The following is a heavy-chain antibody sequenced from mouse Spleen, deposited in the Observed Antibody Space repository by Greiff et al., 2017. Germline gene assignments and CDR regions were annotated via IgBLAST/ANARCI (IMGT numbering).Heavy chain of an antibody. V-gene: IGHV2-4-1*01. D-gene: IGHD1-2*01. Sequence: VQLKESGPGLVAPSQSLSITCTVSGFSLTNYAVHWVRQSPGKGLEWLGVIWSDGSTDYNAAFISRLSISKDNSKSQVFFKMNSLQADDTAIYYCASSLYGPSYWYFDVWGAGTTVTVSS. CDR2: IWSDGST. CDR3: ASSLYGPSYWYFDV. J-gene: IGHJ1*01. CDR1: GFSLTNYA.